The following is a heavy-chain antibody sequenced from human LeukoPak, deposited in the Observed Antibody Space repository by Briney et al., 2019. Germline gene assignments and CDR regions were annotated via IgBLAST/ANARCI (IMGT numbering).Heavy chain of an antibody. CDR2: IFHSGST. CDR1: GYSISSGYY. D-gene: IGHD5-18*01. Sequence: SETLSLTCTVSGYSISSGYYWGWIRQPPGKGLEWIGSIFHSGSTYYNPSLKSRVTISVDTSKNQFSLKLSSVTAADTAVYYCARDPSTEDSYGPYWYFDLWGRGTLVTVSS. CDR3: ARDPSTEDSYGPYWYFDL. V-gene: IGHV4-38-2*02. J-gene: IGHJ2*01.